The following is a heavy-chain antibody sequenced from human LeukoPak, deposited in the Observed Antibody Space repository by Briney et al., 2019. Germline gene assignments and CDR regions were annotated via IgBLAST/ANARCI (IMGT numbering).Heavy chain of an antibody. J-gene: IGHJ6*02. D-gene: IGHD3-22*01. V-gene: IGHV1-69*05. CDR2: IIPIFGTT. CDR3: ARARYYDSSYYYGMDV. Sequence: ASVKVSCKASGGTFSSYAISWVRQAPGQGLEWMGGIIPIFGTTNYAQKFQGRVTITTDKSTSTAYMELSSLRSEDTAVYYCARARYYDSSYYYGMDVWGQGTTVTVSS. CDR1: GGTFSSYA.